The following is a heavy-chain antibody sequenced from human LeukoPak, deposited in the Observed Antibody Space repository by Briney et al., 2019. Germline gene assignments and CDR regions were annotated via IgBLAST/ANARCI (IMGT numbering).Heavy chain of an antibody. CDR3: AKASSGYYSWYFDY. D-gene: IGHD3-22*01. V-gene: IGHV3-23*01. CDR1: GFTFSSYA. CDR2: ISGSGGST. J-gene: IGHJ4*02. Sequence: PGGSLRLSCAASGFTFSSYAMSWVRQAPGNGLEWVSAISGSGGSTYYADSVKGRFTISRDNSKNTLYLQMNSLRAEDTAVYYCAKASSGYYSWYFDYWGQGTLVTVSS.